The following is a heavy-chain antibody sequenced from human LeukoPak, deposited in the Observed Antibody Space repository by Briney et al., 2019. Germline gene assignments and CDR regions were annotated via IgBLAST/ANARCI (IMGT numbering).Heavy chain of an antibody. D-gene: IGHD2-15*01. V-gene: IGHV3-30-3*01. CDR3: ARDLLSATVASYFDY. Sequence: GGSLRLSCAASGFTFSSYAMHWVRQAPGKGLEWVAVISYDGSNKYYADSVKGRFTISRDNSKNTLYLQMNSLRAEDTAVYYCARDLLSATVASYFDYWGQGILVTVSS. CDR2: ISYDGSNK. CDR1: GFTFSSYA. J-gene: IGHJ4*02.